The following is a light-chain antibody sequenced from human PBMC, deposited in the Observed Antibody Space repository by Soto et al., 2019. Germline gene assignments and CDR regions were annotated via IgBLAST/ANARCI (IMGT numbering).Light chain of an antibody. CDR2: EGS. CDR3: CSYAGSSVA. CDR1: SSDVGSYNL. V-gene: IGLV2-23*01. J-gene: IGLJ2*01. Sequence: QSALTQPASVSGSPGQSITISCTGTSSDVGSYNLVSWYQQHPGKAPKLMIYEGSKRPSGVSNRFSGSKSGNTASLTISGVPDEEEAEYYCCSYAGSSVAFGGGTKLTVL.